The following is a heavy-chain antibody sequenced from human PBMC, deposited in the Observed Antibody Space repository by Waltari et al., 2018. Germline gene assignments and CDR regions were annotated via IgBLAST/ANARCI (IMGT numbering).Heavy chain of an antibody. V-gene: IGHV3-21*01. D-gene: IGHD5-18*01. J-gene: IGHJ4*02. CDR3: ARDGKAMVLGFDY. Sequence: EVQLVESGGGLVKPGGSLRLSCAALGFPFSSYRMNWVSEAPGKGLDWVSSISSSSSYIYYADSVKGRFTISRDNAKNSLYLQMNSLRAEDTAVYYCARDGKAMVLGFDYWGQGTLVTVSS. CDR1: GFPFSSYR. CDR2: ISSSSSYI.